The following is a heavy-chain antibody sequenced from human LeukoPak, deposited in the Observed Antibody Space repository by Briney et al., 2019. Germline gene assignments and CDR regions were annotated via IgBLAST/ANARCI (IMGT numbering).Heavy chain of an antibody. Sequence: SETLSLTCAVSGGSISSGGYSWSWIRQPPGKGLEWIGYIYHSGSTYYNPSLKSRVTISVDTSKNQFSLKLSSVTAADTALYYCVRDTRYDMDVWGKGTTVTVSS. CDR1: GGSISSGGYS. V-gene: IGHV4-30-2*01. J-gene: IGHJ6*03. CDR3: VRDTRYDMDV. CDR2: IYHSGST.